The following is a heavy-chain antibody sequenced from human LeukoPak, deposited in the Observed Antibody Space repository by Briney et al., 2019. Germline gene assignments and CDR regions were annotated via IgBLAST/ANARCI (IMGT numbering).Heavy chain of an antibody. CDR1: AGSFSGYY. CDR3: ATGRNVVVPAAILGVGPWYYYYSIDV. J-gene: IGHJ6*03. V-gene: IGHV4-34*01. CDR2: INHSGST. D-gene: IGHD2-2*02. Sequence: SETLSLTCAVYAGSFSGYYWSWIRQPPGKGLEGIGEINHSGSTNYTPSLKSRVAISVETSKTQFYLKLSSVTAADTAVYYCATGRNVVVPAAILGVGPWYYYYSIDVWGKGTTVTVSS.